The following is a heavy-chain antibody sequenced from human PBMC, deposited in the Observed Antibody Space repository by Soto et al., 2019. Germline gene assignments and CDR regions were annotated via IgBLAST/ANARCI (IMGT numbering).Heavy chain of an antibody. D-gene: IGHD2-21*02. CDR3: ARGGDPRWFDP. Sequence: GGSLRLSCAASGFTFSSYSMNWVRQAPGKGLEWVSFISSSASTIYYADSVKGRFTISRDNAKNSLYLQMNSLRAEDTAVYYCARGGDPRWFDPWGQGTLVTVSS. CDR2: ISSSASTI. V-gene: IGHV3-48*01. J-gene: IGHJ5*02. CDR1: GFTFSSYS.